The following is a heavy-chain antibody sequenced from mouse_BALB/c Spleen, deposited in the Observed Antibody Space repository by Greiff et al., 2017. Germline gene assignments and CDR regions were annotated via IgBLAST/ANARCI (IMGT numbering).Heavy chain of an antibody. V-gene: IGHV5-12-1*01. CDR1: GFAFSSYD. Sequence: EVQGVESGGGLVKPGGSLKLSCAASGFAFSSYDMSWVRQTPEKRLEWVAYISSGGGSTYYPDTVKGRFTISRDNAKNTLYLQMSSLKSEDTAMYYCARRVSTATGAMDYWGQGTSVTVSS. D-gene: IGHD1-2*01. CDR3: ARRVSTATGAMDY. J-gene: IGHJ4*01. CDR2: ISSGGGST.